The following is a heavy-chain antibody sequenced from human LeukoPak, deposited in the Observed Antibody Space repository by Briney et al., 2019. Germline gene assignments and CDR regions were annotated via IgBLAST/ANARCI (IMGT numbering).Heavy chain of an antibody. CDR1: GYTFTGDY. CDR3: ARDNSCSSSSCGNSCMDV. CDR2: INPNSGGT. D-gene: IGHD2-2*01. V-gene: IGHV1-2*02. J-gene: IGHJ6*03. Sequence: VASVKVSCKASGYTFTGDYIHWVRQAPGQGIEWMGWINPNSGGTNYAQKFQGRVTMTRDTSISTAYMELSGLKSDDTAVFYCARDNSCSSSSCGNSCMDVWGKGTTVTVSS.